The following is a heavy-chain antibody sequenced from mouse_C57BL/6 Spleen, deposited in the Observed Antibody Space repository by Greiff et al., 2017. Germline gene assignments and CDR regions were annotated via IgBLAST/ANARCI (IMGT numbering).Heavy chain of an antibody. CDR3: TYYYGSSLYAMDY. CDR2: IDPETGGT. Sequence: VKLQESGAELVRPGASVTLSCKASGYTFTDYEMHWVKQTPVHGLAWIGAIDPETGGTAYNQKFKGKAILTADKSSSTAYMELRSLTSEDSAVYYCTYYYGSSLYAMDYWGQGTSVTVSS. D-gene: IGHD1-1*01. CDR1: GYTFTDYE. V-gene: IGHV1-15*01. J-gene: IGHJ4*01.